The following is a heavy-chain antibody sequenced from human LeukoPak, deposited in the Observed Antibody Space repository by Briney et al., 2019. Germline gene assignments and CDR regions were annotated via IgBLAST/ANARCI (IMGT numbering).Heavy chain of an antibody. V-gene: IGHV3-48*04. CDR1: GLTFSGHG. CDR2: ISSSGSTI. Sequence: GSLRLSCAASGLTFSGHGMNWVRQAPGKGLEWVSYISSSGSTIYYADSVKGRFTISRDNAKNSLYLQMNSLRAEDTAVYYCAELGITMIGGVWGKGTTVTISS. D-gene: IGHD3-10*02. CDR3: AELGITMIGGV. J-gene: IGHJ6*04.